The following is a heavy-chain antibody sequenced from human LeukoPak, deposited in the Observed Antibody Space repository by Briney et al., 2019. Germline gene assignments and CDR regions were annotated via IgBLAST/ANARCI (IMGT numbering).Heavy chain of an antibody. J-gene: IGHJ4*02. CDR1: GFTFSSYA. CDR2: ISYDGSNK. CDR3: ARGGSYPDY. D-gene: IGHD1-26*01. V-gene: IGHV3-30-3*01. Sequence: GGSLRLSCAASGFTFSSYAMHWVRQAPGKGLEWVAVISYDGSNKYYADSVKGRFTISRDNAKNSLYLQMNSLRAEDTAVYYCARGGSYPDYWGQGTLVTVSS.